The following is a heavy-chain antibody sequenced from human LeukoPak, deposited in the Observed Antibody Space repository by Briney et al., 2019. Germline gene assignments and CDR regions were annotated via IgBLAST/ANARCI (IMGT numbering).Heavy chain of an antibody. D-gene: IGHD6-13*01. J-gene: IGHJ4*02. CDR2: IYSGGST. CDR1: GFTFSSNY. Sequence: GGXXRLSCAASGFTFSSNYMSWVRQAPGKGLEWVSVIYSGGSTYYSDSVKGRFTISRDNSKNTLYLQMNSLRAEDTAVYYCARRLYSSSWSSFDYWGQGTLVTVSS. CDR3: ARRLYSSSWSSFDY. V-gene: IGHV3-53*01.